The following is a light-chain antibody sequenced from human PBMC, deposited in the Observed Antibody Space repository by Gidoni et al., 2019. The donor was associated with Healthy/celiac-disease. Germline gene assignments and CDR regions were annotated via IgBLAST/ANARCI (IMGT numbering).Light chain of an antibody. J-gene: IGLJ3*02. Sequence: QSVLTQPPSGSGAPGQRVTISCTGSSSNIGAGYDLHWYQQLPGTAPKRLIYGTSNRPSGVPDRFSGSKSGTSASLAITGLQAEDEADYYCQSYDSSLSGWVFGGGTKLTVL. V-gene: IGLV1-40*01. CDR1: SSNIGAGYD. CDR3: QSYDSSLSGWV. CDR2: GTS.